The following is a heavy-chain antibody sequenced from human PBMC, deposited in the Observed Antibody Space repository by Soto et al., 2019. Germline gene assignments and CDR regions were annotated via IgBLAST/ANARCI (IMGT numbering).Heavy chain of an antibody. Sequence: SETLSLTCTVSGGSISSYYWSWIRQPPGKGLEWIGYIYYSGSTNYNPSLKSRVTISVDTSKNQFSLKLSSVTAADTAVYYCATQGYLEWSYFDYWGQGTLVTVSS. CDR1: GGSISSYY. D-gene: IGHD3-3*01. CDR3: ATQGYLEWSYFDY. V-gene: IGHV4-59*01. CDR2: IYYSGST. J-gene: IGHJ4*02.